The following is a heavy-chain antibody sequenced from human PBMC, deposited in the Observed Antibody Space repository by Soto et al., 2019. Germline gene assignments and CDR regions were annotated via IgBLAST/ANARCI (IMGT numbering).Heavy chain of an antibody. CDR1: GGTFSSYT. V-gene: IGHV1-69*02. J-gene: IGHJ2*01. CDR2: IIPILGIA. D-gene: IGHD4-4*01. CDR3: AYLQERYRDL. Sequence: QVQLVQSGAEVKKPGSSVKFSCKASGGTFSSYTISWVRQAPGQGLEWMGRIIPILGIANYAQKLQGRVTITGDKSTSTAYMELSSVRSEDTGVYYCAYLQERYRDLWGRGTLVTVSS.